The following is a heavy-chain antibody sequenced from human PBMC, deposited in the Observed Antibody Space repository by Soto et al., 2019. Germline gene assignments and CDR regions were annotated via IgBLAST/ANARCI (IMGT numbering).Heavy chain of an antibody. CDR1: GFTFSSYG. Sequence: QVQLVESAGGVVQPGRSLRLSCAASGFTFSSYGMHWVRQAPVKGLEWVAVIWYDGSNKYYADSVKGRFTISRDNSKNTLDLQMTSLRAEDTAVYYCARDYGTDYWGQGTLVTVSS. V-gene: IGHV3-33*01. D-gene: IGHD3-16*01. CDR3: ARDYGTDY. CDR2: IWYDGSNK. J-gene: IGHJ4*02.